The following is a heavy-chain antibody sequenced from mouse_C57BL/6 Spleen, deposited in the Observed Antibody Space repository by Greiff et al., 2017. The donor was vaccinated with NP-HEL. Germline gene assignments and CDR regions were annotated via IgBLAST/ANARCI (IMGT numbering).Heavy chain of an antibody. J-gene: IGHJ4*01. CDR3: ARGLRRDGAMDY. CDR1: GYTFTDYY. V-gene: IGHV1-26*01. Sequence: VQLQQSGPELVKPGASVKISCKASGYTFTDYYMNWVKQSHGKSLEWIGDINPNNGGTSYNQKFKGKATLTVDKSSSTAYMELRSLTSEDSAVYYCARGLRRDGAMDYWGQGTSVTVSS. CDR2: INPNNGGT. D-gene: IGHD2-4*01.